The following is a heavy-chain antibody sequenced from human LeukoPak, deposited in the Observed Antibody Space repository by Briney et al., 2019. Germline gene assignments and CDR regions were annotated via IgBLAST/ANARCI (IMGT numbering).Heavy chain of an antibody. J-gene: IGHJ6*02. CDR1: GGSISSYY. CDR2: IYYSGST. Sequence: SETLSLTCTVSGGSISSYYWRWIRLPPGKGLEWIGYIYYSGSTNYNPSLKSRVTISVDTSKNQFSLKLSSVTAADTAVYYCARLQRVVGATTTHYYYGMDVWGQGTTVTVSS. V-gene: IGHV4-59*08. D-gene: IGHD1-26*01. CDR3: ARLQRVVGATTTHYYYGMDV.